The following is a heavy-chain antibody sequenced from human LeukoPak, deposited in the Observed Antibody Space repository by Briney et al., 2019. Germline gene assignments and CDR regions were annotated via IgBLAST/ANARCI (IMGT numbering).Heavy chain of an antibody. D-gene: IGHD2-21*01. Sequence: GGSLRLSCAASGFTFSSYAMHWVRQAPGKGLEWVAVISYDGSNKYYADSVKGRFTISRDNAKNSLYLQMNSLRAEDTAVYYCARVPEAIKAYYYYYYGMDVWGQGTTVTVSS. J-gene: IGHJ6*02. CDR3: ARVPEAIKAYYYYYYGMDV. V-gene: IGHV3-30-3*01. CDR1: GFTFSSYA. CDR2: ISYDGSNK.